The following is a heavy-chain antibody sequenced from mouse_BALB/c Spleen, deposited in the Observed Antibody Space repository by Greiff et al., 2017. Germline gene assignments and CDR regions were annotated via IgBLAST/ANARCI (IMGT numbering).Heavy chain of an antibody. CDR1: GYSITSGYY. J-gene: IGHJ2*01. V-gene: IGHV3-6*02. CDR3: AREFDGY. CDR2: ISYDGSN. Sequence: DVQLQESGPGLVKPSQSLSLTCSVSGYSITSGYYWNWIRQFPGNILELMGYISYDGSNNYNPTLKNRISITRDTSKNQFFLKLNSVTTEDAATYYCAREFDGYWGQGTTLTVSS. D-gene: IGHD2-3*01.